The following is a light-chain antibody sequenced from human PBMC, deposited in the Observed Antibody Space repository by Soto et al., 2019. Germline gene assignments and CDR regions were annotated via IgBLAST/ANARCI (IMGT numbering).Light chain of an antibody. V-gene: IGKV1-39*01. Sequence: DIQMTQSPSSLSASVGDRVTITCRARQSISSYLNWYQQKPGKAPKLLIYAASSLQSGVPSRFSGSGSGTDFTLTIRSLQPEDFATYYCQQSYSTLWTFGQGTKVEIK. CDR3: QQSYSTLWT. CDR1: QSISSY. J-gene: IGKJ1*01. CDR2: AAS.